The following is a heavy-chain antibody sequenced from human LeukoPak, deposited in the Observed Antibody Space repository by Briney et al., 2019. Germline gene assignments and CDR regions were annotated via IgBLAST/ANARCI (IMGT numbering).Heavy chain of an antibody. J-gene: IGHJ4*02. Sequence: GGSLRLSCAASGFTFSSYDIHWVRQAPGKGLEWVAFIRYDGSNKKYADSVRGRFTISRDNAKNSLYLQMNSLRAEDTAVYYCAREWKDSSGLIGHYFDYWGQGTLVTVSS. CDR3: AREWKDSSGLIGHYFDY. D-gene: IGHD3-22*01. CDR2: IRYDGSNK. CDR1: GFTFSSYD. V-gene: IGHV3-30*02.